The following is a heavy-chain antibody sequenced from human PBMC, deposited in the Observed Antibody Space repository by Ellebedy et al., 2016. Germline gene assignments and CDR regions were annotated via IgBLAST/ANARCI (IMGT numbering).Heavy chain of an antibody. J-gene: IGHJ4*02. D-gene: IGHD3-10*01. CDR2: ICSRGNT. CDR3: VRDLLFSGSRRVLD. V-gene: IGHV4-34*01. CDR1: GGSFSGYY. Sequence: SETLSLTXAVYGGSFSGYYWSWICQPPGKGLEWIGNICSRGNTFYNAPLRSRLTISVDTSKNQFSLNLSSVTAADTAVYYCVRDLLFSGSRRVLDWGQGTLVAVSS.